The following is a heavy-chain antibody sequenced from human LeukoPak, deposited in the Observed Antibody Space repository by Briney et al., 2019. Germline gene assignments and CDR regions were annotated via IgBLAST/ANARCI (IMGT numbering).Heavy chain of an antibody. Sequence: PGGSLRLSCAASGFTFSSYAMSWVRQAPGKGLEWVANINQDGSGKYYVDSVKGRFTISRDNAKNSLYLQMNSLRSEDTAIYYCAEGTTGWGQGTLVTVSS. CDR1: GFTFSSYA. J-gene: IGHJ1*01. D-gene: IGHD1-1*01. V-gene: IGHV3-7*01. CDR2: INQDGSGK. CDR3: AEGTTG.